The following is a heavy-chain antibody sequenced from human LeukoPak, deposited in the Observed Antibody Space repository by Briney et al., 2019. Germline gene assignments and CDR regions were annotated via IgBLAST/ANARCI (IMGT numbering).Heavy chain of an antibody. J-gene: IGHJ4*02. CDR1: GFTFSAYA. D-gene: IGHD6-6*01. CDR2: ISGSGGGT. V-gene: IGHV3-23*01. Sequence: GGSLRLSCAASGFTFSAYAMSWVRQAPGKGLEWVSGISGSGGGTYYADSVKGRFTISRDNSKNTLYLQMNSLRAEDTAVYYCARDIASRRVDYWGQGTLVTVSS. CDR3: ARDIASRRVDY.